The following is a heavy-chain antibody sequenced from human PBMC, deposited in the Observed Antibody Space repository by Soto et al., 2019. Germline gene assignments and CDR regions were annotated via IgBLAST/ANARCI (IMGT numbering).Heavy chain of an antibody. V-gene: IGHV3-48*01. CDR3: ARDIDG. CDR1: GFTFSSYS. Sequence: EVQVVESGGGLVQPGGSLRLSCAASGFTFSSYSMNWVRQAPGKGLEWVSYISSSSSTIFYADSVKDRFTISRDNAKNSLYLQMTSLRAEDTAVYYCARDIDGGGQGTLVTVSS. D-gene: IGHD2-15*01. CDR2: ISSSSSTI. J-gene: IGHJ4*02.